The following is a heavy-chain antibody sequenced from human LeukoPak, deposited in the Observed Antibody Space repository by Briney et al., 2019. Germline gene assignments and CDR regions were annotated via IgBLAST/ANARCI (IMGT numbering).Heavy chain of an antibody. D-gene: IGHD3-3*01. Sequence: GGSLRLSCAASGFTFSSYAMHWVRQAPGKGLEWVAVISYDGSNIYYADSVKGRFTMSRDNSKNTLYLQMNSLRAEDTAVYYCVRDFRFLDDYWGQGTLVTVSS. CDR3: VRDFRFLDDY. CDR1: GFTFSSYA. CDR2: ISYDGSNI. V-gene: IGHV3-30*04. J-gene: IGHJ4*02.